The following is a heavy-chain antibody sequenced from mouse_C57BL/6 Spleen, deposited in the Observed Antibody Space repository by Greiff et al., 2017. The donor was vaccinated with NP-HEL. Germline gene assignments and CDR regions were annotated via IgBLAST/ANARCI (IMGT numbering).Heavy chain of an antibody. J-gene: IGHJ2*01. D-gene: IGHD1-1*01. V-gene: IGHV1-18*01. CDR3: ARRVLIYYYGYYYFDY. CDR2: INPNNGGT. CDR1: GYTFTDYN. Sequence: EVQLQQSGPELVKPGASVKIPCKASGYTFTDYNMDWVKQSHGKSLEWIGDINPNNGGTIYNQKFKGKATLTVDKSSSTAYMELRSLTSEDTAVYYCARRVLIYYYGYYYFDYWGQGTTLTVSS.